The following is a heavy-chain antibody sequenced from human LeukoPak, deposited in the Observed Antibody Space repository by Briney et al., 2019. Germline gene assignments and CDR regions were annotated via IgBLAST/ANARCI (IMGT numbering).Heavy chain of an antibody. J-gene: IGHJ4*02. CDR1: GGSITSYH. D-gene: IGHD6-19*01. CDR3: AGRAQTTGWSFDY. CDR2: IHTSGST. V-gene: IGHV4-4*07. Sequence: SGTLSLTCLVSGGSITSYHWTWIRQPAGKGLRWIGQIHTSGSTNYNPSLKSRVAMSVDTSKNQFSLDLSSVTAADTAVYYCAGRAQTTGWSFDYWGQGALVTVSS.